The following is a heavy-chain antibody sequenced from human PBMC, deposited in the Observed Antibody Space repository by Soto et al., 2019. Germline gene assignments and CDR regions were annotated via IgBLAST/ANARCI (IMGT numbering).Heavy chain of an antibody. CDR1: GFTFRSFT. V-gene: IGHV3-21*01. CDR3: TRDASRDSSARGWFDP. Sequence: PGGSLRLSCAASGFTFRSFTMNWDRQAPGKGLEWVSTISSNSAYIYYTDALRGRFTISRDNAKNSLHLQMNSLRAEDTAVYYCTRDASRDSSARGWFDPWGPGTLVTVSS. CDR2: ISSNSAYI. D-gene: IGHD6-13*01. J-gene: IGHJ5*02.